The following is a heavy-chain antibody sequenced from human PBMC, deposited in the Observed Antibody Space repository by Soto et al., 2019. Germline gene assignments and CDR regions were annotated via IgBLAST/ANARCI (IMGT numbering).Heavy chain of an antibody. CDR2: IYYSGST. Sequence: VWIRQPPGKGLEWIGNIYYSGSTYYNPSLESRVTISVDTSKNQFSLKLRSVTAADTAIYYCASPYVWGSYRFDCWGQGTLVTVSS. D-gene: IGHD3-16*02. V-gene: IGHV4-39*01. J-gene: IGHJ5*01. CDR3: ASPYVWGSYRFDC.